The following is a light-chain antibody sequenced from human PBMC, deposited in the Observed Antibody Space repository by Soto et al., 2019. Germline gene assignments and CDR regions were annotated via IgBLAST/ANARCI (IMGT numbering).Light chain of an antibody. CDR1: QSLLSSSDNRNY. V-gene: IGKV4-1*01. Sequence: DVVMTQSPDSLALSLGERATINCKSSQSLLSSSDNRNYLAWFQQKVGQPPKLLIRWASTRESGVPDRFSARVSAPDFTLTINSLQAADVAVYYCQTYYRVPLTFGGGTKVELK. J-gene: IGKJ4*01. CDR2: WAS. CDR3: QTYYRVPLT.